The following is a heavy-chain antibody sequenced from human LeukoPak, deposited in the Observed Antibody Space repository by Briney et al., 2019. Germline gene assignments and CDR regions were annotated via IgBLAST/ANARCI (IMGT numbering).Heavy chain of an antibody. D-gene: IGHD3-22*01. Sequence: GRSLRLSCAASGFTLSYYGMHWVRQAPGKGLEWVALIWSEGSSENYADSVKGRFTISRDTSRNTLYLQMHSLRAEDTAVYYCARDADTSGSYWYFDLWGRGTQVTVSS. CDR1: GFTLSYYG. V-gene: IGHV3-33*01. CDR2: IWSEGSSE. CDR3: ARDADTSGSYWYFDL. J-gene: IGHJ2*01.